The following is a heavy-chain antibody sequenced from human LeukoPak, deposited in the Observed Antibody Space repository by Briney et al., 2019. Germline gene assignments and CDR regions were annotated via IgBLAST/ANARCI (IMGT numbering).Heavy chain of an antibody. CDR3: ASYEHDVSNWYFDL. Sequence: PSETLSLTCSVSGGSFSNYYWSWIRQPPGKGLEWIGFIYYSGTTDYNPSLKSRVTISVDTSKKQFSLNLSSVTAADTAVYYCASYEHDVSNWYFDLWGRGTLVTVSS. J-gene: IGHJ2*01. D-gene: IGHD3-3*02. CDR2: IYYSGTT. CDR1: GGSFSNYY. V-gene: IGHV4-59*01.